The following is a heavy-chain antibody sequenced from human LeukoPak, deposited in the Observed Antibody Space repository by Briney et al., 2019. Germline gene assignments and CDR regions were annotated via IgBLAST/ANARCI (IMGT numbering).Heavy chain of an antibody. Sequence: PGRSLRLPCAASGFTFSSYAMHWVRQAPGKGLEWVAVISYDGSNKYYADSVKGRFTISRDNSKNTLYLQMNSLRAEDTAVYYCARVVVVAATLDYWGQGTLVTVSS. CDR2: ISYDGSNK. CDR3: ARVVVVAATLDY. D-gene: IGHD2-15*01. J-gene: IGHJ4*02. V-gene: IGHV3-30-3*01. CDR1: GFTFSSYA.